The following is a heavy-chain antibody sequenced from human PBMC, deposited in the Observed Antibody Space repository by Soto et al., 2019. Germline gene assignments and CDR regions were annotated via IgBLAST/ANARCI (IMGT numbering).Heavy chain of an antibody. D-gene: IGHD3-22*01. CDR2: ISYDGSNK. CDR1: GFTFSSYG. CDR3: AKGDPPLHITMIVVVTPEGAFDI. Sequence: HPGGSLRLSCAASGFTFSSYGMHWVRQAPGKGLEWVAVISYDGSNKYYADSVKGRFTISRDNSKNTLYLQMNSLRAEDTAVYYCAKGDPPLHITMIVVVTPEGAFDIWGQGTMVTVSS. V-gene: IGHV3-30*18. J-gene: IGHJ3*02.